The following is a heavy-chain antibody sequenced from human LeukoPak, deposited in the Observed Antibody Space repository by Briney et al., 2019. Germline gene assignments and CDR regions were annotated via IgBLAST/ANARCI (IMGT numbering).Heavy chain of an antibody. CDR1: GGSISSGGYY. V-gene: IGHV4-31*03. D-gene: IGHD1-7*01. Sequence: SQTLSLTCTVSGGSISSGGYYWSWIRQHPGKGLEWIGYIYYSGSTYYNPSLKSRVTISVDTSKNQFSLKLSSVTAADTAVYYCARERSWNYGGWFDPWGQGTLVTVSS. J-gene: IGHJ5*02. CDR2: IYYSGST. CDR3: ARERSWNYGGWFDP.